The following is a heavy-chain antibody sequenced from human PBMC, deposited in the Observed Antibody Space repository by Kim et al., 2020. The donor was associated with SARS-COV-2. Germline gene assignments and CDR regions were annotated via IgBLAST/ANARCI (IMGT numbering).Heavy chain of an antibody. CDR2: INPSGGST. CDR3: ARDRAFVGYGSGSYYTVPHGSGMDV. CDR1: GYTFTSYY. Sequence: ASVKVSCKASGYTFTSYYMHWVRQAPGQGLEWMGIINPSGGSTSYAQKFQGRVTMTRDTSTSTVYMELSSLRSEDTAVYYCARDRAFVGYGSGSYYTVPHGSGMDVWGQGTTVTVSS. J-gene: IGHJ6*02. V-gene: IGHV1-46*03. D-gene: IGHD3-10*01.